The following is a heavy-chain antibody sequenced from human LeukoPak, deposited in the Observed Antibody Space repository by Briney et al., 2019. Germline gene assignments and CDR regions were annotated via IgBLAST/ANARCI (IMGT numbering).Heavy chain of an antibody. D-gene: IGHD3-9*01. CDR1: GGTFSSYA. Sequence: GSSVKVSCKASGGTFSSYAISWVRQAPGQGLEWMGGIIPIFGTANYAQKFQGRVTITTDEPTSTAFMKLSSLRSEDTAVFYCARDPSGYYDILTGPQGSWGQGTLVTVSS. CDR2: IIPIFGTA. V-gene: IGHV1-69*05. J-gene: IGHJ4*02. CDR3: ARDPSGYYDILTGPQGS.